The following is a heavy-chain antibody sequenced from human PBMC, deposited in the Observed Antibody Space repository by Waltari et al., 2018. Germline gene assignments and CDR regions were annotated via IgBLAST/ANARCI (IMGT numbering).Heavy chain of an antibody. V-gene: IGHV3-23*05. CDR2: IDSRGRT. D-gene: IGHD3-22*01. Sequence: EVHLLESGGGLAQPGGSQRLSCAASGFTFNDYAMTWVRQAPGNGLEWVSTIDSRGRTYYPDSVKGRFFISRDNSRKMVYLQMNSLRAEDTAFYYCAKRGEYDFDTWALNLDSWGQGIMVTVSS. CDR3: AKRGEYDFDTWALNLDS. J-gene: IGHJ4*02. CDR1: GFTFNDYA.